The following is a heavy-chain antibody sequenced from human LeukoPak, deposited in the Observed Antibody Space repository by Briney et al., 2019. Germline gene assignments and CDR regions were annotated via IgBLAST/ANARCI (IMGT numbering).Heavy chain of an antibody. J-gene: IGHJ5*02. CDR3: ARKVGATQVFRFDP. D-gene: IGHD1-26*01. CDR1: GGSRSGYY. V-gene: IGHV4-34*01. CDR2: INHSGST. Sequence: PSETLSLTCAVYGGSRSGYYWSWIRQPAGKGLEWIGEINHSGSTNYNPSLKSRVTISVDTSKNQFSLKLSSVTAADTAVYYCARKVGATQVFRFDPWGQGTLVTVSS.